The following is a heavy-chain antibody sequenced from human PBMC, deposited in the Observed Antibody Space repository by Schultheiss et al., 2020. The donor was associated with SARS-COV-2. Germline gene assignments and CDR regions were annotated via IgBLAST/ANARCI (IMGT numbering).Heavy chain of an antibody. J-gene: IGHJ5*02. D-gene: IGHD5-12*01. V-gene: IGHV4-61*01. CDR3: ARVGVNSAFDGGWFDP. Sequence: SETLSLTCTVSDDSVNSGSYYWTWIRQPPGKGLEWIGYIYHSWSGNYNPSLKSRVTISVDTSKNQFSLKVSSVTSADTAVYYCARVGVNSAFDGGWFDPWGQGGLVTVSS. CDR1: DDSVNSGSYY. CDR2: IYHSWSG.